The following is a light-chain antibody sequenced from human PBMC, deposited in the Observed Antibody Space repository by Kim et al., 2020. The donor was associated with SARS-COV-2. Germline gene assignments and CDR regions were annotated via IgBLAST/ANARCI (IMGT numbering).Light chain of an antibody. Sequence: QSITISCTGTISDVGSYNYVSWYQQHPGKAPKLMIYAVSNRPSGVSNRFSGSKSGNTASLTISGLQAEDEADYYCSSYTRSSTNYVFGTGTKVTVL. V-gene: IGLV2-14*03. CDR2: AVS. CDR3: SSYTRSSTNYV. CDR1: ISDVGSYNY. J-gene: IGLJ1*01.